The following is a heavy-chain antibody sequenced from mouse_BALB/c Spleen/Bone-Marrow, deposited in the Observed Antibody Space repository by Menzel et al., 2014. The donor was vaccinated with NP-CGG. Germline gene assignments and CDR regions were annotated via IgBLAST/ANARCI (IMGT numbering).Heavy chain of an antibody. CDR1: GYTFSGYC. D-gene: IGHD1-2*01. CDR3: ARRGHGFVWFDY. V-gene: IGHV1-9*01. J-gene: IGHJ3*01. CDR2: ILRCSGGT. Sequence: VQLKQSGPELMKPGASVKISCKATGYTFSGYCIDWVNQRPGHGLEWIGEILRCSGGTSYNEKFKGKATFTADTSSNTAYMQLSSLTSDDSAVYYCARRGHGFVWFDYWGQGTLVTVSA.